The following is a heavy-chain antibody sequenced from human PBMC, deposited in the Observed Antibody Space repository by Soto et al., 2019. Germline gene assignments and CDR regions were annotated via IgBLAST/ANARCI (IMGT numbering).Heavy chain of an antibody. Sequence: QVQLVQSGAEVKKPGSSVKVSCKTSRGTFSIFGISWVRQARGQGLEWMGGIIPMLGTPNYAQKFQGRVTITADVTTNTAHMELSSLRSEDTAGYFCARVVSNQVSGPYYYSYGMDVWGQGTAVTVSS. CDR1: RGTFSIFG. J-gene: IGHJ6*02. CDR2: IIPMLGTP. CDR3: ARVVSNQVSGPYYYSYGMDV. V-gene: IGHV1-69*11. D-gene: IGHD3-10*01.